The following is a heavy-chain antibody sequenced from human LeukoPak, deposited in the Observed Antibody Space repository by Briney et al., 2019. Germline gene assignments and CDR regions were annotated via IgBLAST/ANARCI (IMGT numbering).Heavy chain of an antibody. J-gene: IGHJ1*01. CDR1: GFTISSNY. V-gene: IGHV3-66*01. Sequence: PGGSLRLSCAASGFTISSNYMSWVRQAPGKGLEWVSVIYSGGSTYYADSVKGRFTISRDNSKNTLYLQMNSLRAEDTAVYYCARDPYYYDSSGLGFQKYFQPGGQGTLVTVSS. CDR3: ARDPYYYDSSGLGFQKYFQP. CDR2: IYSGGST. D-gene: IGHD3-22*01.